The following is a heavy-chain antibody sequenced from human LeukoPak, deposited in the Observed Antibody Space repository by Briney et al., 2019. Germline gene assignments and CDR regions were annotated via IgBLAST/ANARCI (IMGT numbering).Heavy chain of an antibody. CDR2: IYYSGST. Sequence: PSETLSLTCTVSGGSISSGGYYWSWIRQHPGKGLEWIGYIYYSGSTYYNPSLKSRITITVDTSKNQFSLKLSSVTAADTAVYYCASHEPMGAFDIWGQGTMVTVSS. CDR1: GGSISSGGYY. V-gene: IGHV4-31*03. CDR3: ASHEPMGAFDI. J-gene: IGHJ3*02. D-gene: IGHD1-14*01.